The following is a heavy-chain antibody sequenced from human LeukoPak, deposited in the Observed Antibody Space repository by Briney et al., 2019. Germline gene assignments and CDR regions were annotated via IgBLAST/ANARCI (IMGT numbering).Heavy chain of an antibody. D-gene: IGHD4-17*01. CDR1: GGSFSGYY. CDR2: INHSGST. J-gene: IGHJ4*02. Sequence: MASETLSLTCAVYGGSFSGYYWSWIRQPPGKGLEWIGEINHSGSTNYNPSLKSRVTISVDTSKNQFSLKLSSVTAADTAVYYCARGTVTTYYFDYWGQGTLVTVSS. CDR3: ARGTVTTYYFDY. V-gene: IGHV4-34*01.